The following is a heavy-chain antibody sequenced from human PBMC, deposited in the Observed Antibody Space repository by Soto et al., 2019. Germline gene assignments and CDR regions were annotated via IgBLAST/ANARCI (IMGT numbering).Heavy chain of an antibody. CDR1: GFTFSSYS. D-gene: IGHD2-2*02. Sequence: EVQLVESGGGLVQPGGSLRLSCAASGFTFSSYSMNWVRQAPGKGLEWVSYISSSSSTIYYADSVKGRFTISRDNAKNSLYLQMNSLRDEDTAVYYCARDHIVVPAAIANGMDVWGQGTTVTVSS. CDR2: ISSSSSTI. J-gene: IGHJ6*02. CDR3: ARDHIVVPAAIANGMDV. V-gene: IGHV3-48*02.